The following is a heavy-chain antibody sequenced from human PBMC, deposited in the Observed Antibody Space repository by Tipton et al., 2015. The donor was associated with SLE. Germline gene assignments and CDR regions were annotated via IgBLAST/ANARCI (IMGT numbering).Heavy chain of an antibody. CDR1: GGSISSHY. CDR3: ARAPFGGTDY. Sequence: TLSLTCTVSGGSISSHYWSWIRQPPGKGLYWIGYIYYSGSTNYNPSLKSRVTISVDTSKNQFSLKLSSVTAADTAVYYCARAPFGGTDYWGQGTLVTVSS. J-gene: IGHJ4*02. CDR2: IYYSGST. V-gene: IGHV4-59*08. D-gene: IGHD4-23*01.